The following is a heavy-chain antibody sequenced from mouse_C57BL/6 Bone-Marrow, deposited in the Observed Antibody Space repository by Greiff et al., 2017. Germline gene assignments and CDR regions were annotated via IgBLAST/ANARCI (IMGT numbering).Heavy chain of an antibody. J-gene: IGHJ4*01. CDR2: IDPENGDT. CDR1: GFNIKDDY. V-gene: IGHV14-4*01. Sequence: EVMLVESGAELVRPGASVKLSCTASGFNIKDDYMHWVKQRPEQGLEWIGWIDPENGDTESASKFQGKATITADTSSNTAYLQLSSLTSEDTAVYYCTTFATVVAYYYAMDYWGQGTSVTVSS. D-gene: IGHD1-1*01. CDR3: TTFATVVAYYYAMDY.